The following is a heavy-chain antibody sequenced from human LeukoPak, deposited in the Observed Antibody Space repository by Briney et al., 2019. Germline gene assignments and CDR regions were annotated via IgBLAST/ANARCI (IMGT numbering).Heavy chain of an antibody. D-gene: IGHD3-22*01. CDR2: IYYSGST. Sequence: SETLSLTCTVSGGSISSSSYYWGWIRQPPGKGLEWIGSIYYSGSTYYNPSLKSRVTISVDTSKNQFSLKLSSVTAADTAVYYCARQNPFPDPKNYYDSSGPIDYWGQGTLVTVSS. J-gene: IGHJ4*02. CDR1: GGSISSSSYY. CDR3: ARQNPFPDPKNYYDSSGPIDY. V-gene: IGHV4-39*01.